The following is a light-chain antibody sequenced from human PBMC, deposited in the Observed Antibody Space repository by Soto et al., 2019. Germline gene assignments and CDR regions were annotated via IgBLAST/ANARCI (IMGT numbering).Light chain of an antibody. CDR3: QQYYSTPRT. J-gene: IGKJ2*01. Sequence: DIVLTQSPDSRAVSLVEGATINCRSDQSVFHTADNQNYLAWYQQKAGQPPKLLIYWASTRDSGVPARFRGSGFGTDFTLSISNLQAEDVAVYYCQQYYSTPRTFGQGTKVEI. CDR2: WAS. V-gene: IGKV4-1*01. CDR1: QSVFHTADNQNY.